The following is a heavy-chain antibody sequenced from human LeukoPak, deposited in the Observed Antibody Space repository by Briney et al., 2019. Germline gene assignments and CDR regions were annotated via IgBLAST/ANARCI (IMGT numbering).Heavy chain of an antibody. CDR3: ASLEPPNYYDSSGPAEGMDV. CDR2: INHSGST. Sequence: PSETLSLTCAVYGGSFSGYYWSWIRQPPGKGLEWIGEINHSGSTNYNPSLKSRVTISVDTSKNQLSLKLSSVTAADTAVYYCASLEPPNYYDSSGPAEGMDVWGQGTTVTVSS. V-gene: IGHV4-34*01. CDR1: GGSFSGYY. J-gene: IGHJ6*02. D-gene: IGHD3-22*01.